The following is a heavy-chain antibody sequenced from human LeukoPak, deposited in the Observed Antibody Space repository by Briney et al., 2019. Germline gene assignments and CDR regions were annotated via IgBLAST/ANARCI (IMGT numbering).Heavy chain of an antibody. V-gene: IGHV1-24*01. D-gene: IGHD2-2*01. CDR3: AVGDPYQLLEY. CDR1: GYSLTELS. J-gene: IGHJ4*02. CDR2: LDVEDGDGET. Sequence: ASVKVSCKVSGYSLTELSKYWVRQAPGKVLEWMGGLDVEDGDGETIYAQKFEGRVTMTEGTSSDTVYMELSGLRSDDTAVYYCAVGDPYQLLEYWGQGTLVTVSS.